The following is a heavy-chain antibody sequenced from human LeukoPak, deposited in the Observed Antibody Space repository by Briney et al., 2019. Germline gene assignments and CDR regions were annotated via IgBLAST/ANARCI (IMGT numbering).Heavy chain of an antibody. Sequence: SETLSLTCTVSGGSISSYYWSWIRQPAGKGLEWIGRIYISGSGSTDYNPSLKSRIIMSVEASKNQFSLKLRSVTAADTAVYYCARDGFYYHSGRYFGLDFWGQGALVTVSS. CDR2: IYISGSGST. J-gene: IGHJ4*02. D-gene: IGHD3-10*01. CDR1: GGSISSYY. CDR3: ARDGFYYHSGRYFGLDF. V-gene: IGHV4-4*07.